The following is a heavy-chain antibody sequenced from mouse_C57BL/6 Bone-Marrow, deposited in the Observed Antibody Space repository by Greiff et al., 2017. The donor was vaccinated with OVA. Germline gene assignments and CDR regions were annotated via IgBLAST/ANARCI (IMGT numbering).Heavy chain of an antibody. Sequence: QVQLQQSGAELARPGASVKLSCKASGYTFTSYGISWVKQRTGQGLEWIGEIYPRSGNTYYNEKFKGKATLTADKSSSTAYMELRSLTSEDSAVYFCARGEAAQAVYYFDYWGQGTTLTVSS. CDR2: IYPRSGNT. CDR1: GYTFTSYG. CDR3: ARGEAAQAVYYFDY. J-gene: IGHJ2*01. V-gene: IGHV1-81*01. D-gene: IGHD3-2*02.